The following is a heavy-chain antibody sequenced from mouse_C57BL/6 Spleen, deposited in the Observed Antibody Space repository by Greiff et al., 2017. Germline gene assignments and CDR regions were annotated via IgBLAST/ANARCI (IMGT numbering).Heavy chain of an antibody. V-gene: IGHV1-82*01. CDR2: IYPGDGDT. Sequence: QVQLQQSGPELVKPGASVKISCKASGYAFSSSWMNWVKQRPGKGLEWIGRIYPGDGDTNYNGKFKGKATLTADKSSSTAYMQRSSLTSEDSAVYFCSRGYGSTFGDWGKGTTLTVSS. J-gene: IGHJ2*01. D-gene: IGHD1-1*01. CDR3: SRGYGSTFGD. CDR1: GYAFSSSW.